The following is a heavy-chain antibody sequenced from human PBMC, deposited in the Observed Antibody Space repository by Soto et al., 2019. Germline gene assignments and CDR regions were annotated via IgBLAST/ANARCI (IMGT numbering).Heavy chain of an antibody. Sequence: QVQLQESGPGLVKPSETLSLTCTVSGGSISSYYWSWIRQPPGKGLEWIGYIYYSGSTNYNPSLKRRVPITGDTSKNQFSLKLSSVTAADTAVYYCARGGGVVAAMHAFDIWGQGTMVTVSS. CDR3: ARGGGVVAAMHAFDI. J-gene: IGHJ3*02. CDR1: GGSISSYY. V-gene: IGHV4-59*01. D-gene: IGHD2-15*01. CDR2: IYYSGST.